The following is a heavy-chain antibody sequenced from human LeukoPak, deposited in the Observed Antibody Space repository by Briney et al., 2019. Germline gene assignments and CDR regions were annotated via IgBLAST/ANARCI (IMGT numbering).Heavy chain of an antibody. Sequence: PGGSLRLSCAASGFTFSIHGMSWVRQAPGKGLEWVSAIGGTAGGTYYADSVKGRFTISRDNSKNTLSLQMNSLGAEDTAVYYFCKDALYASGTYYNSWGQGTLVTVSS. D-gene: IGHD3-10*01. CDR1: GFTFSIHG. CDR2: IGGTAGGT. CDR3: CKDALYASGTYYNS. V-gene: IGHV3-23*01. J-gene: IGHJ5*02.